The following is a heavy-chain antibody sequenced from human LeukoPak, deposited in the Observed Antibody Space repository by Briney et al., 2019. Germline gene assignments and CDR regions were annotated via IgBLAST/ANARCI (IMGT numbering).Heavy chain of an antibody. CDR2: IRYDGSNK. D-gene: IGHD4-11*01. CDR3: AKDPDYSNPS. CDR1: GFTFDDYA. Sequence: PGGSLRLSCAASGFTFDDYAMHWVRQAPGKGLEWVAFIRYDGSNKYYADSVKGRFTISRDNSKNTLYLQMNSLRAEDTAVYYCAKDPDYSNPSWGQGTLVTVSS. J-gene: IGHJ4*02. V-gene: IGHV3-30*02.